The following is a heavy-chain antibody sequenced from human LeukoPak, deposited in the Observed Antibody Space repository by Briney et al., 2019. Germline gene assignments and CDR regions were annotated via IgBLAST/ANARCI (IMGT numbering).Heavy chain of an antibody. CDR2: IYYSGST. Sequence: SETLSLTCTVSGGSVSSGSYYWSWIRQPPGKGLEWIGYIYYSGSTNYNPSLKSRVTTSVDTSKNQFSLKLSSVTAADTAVYYCARDPGGMDVWGQGTTVTVSS. CDR1: GGSVSSGSYY. V-gene: IGHV4-61*01. CDR3: ARDPGGMDV. J-gene: IGHJ6*02.